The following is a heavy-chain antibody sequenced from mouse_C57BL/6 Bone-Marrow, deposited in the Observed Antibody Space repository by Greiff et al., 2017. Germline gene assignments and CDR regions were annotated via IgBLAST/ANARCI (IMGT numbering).Heavy chain of an antibody. CDR2: IRNKANNNAT. CDR1: GFTFSDAW. Sequence: EVKVEESGGGLVQPGGSMKLSCAASGFTFSDAWMDWVRQSPEKGLEWVAEIRNKANNNATYYAESVKGRFTISKDDYKSSVYLQMNSLRAEDTGIYYCTSLPFDYWGQGTTLTVSS. CDR3: TSLPFDY. D-gene: IGHD2-10*01. V-gene: IGHV6-6*01. J-gene: IGHJ2*01.